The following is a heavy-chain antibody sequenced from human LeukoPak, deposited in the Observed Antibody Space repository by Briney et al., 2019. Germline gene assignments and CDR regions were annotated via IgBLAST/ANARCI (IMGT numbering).Heavy chain of an antibody. Sequence: GGSLRLSCAASGFTFDDYAMHWVRQAPGKGLEWVSLISWDGGSTYYADSVKGRFTISRDNSKNPLYLQMNSLRAEDAALYYCAKDRTMSSSWYFDLWGRGTLVTVSS. J-gene: IGHJ2*01. CDR1: GFTFDDYA. D-gene: IGHD6-13*01. CDR3: AKDRTMSSSWYFDL. CDR2: ISWDGGST. V-gene: IGHV3-43D*03.